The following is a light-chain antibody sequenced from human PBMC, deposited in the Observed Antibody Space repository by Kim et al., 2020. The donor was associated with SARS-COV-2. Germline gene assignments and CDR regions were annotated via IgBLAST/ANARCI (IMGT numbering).Light chain of an antibody. Sequence: SIACRSRQSLVFSDGKTYLNWFHQRPGQSPRRLIYKVSNRDSGVPDRFSGSGSGTDFTLKLSRVEAEDVGVYYCMYGTHWPPSFTFGGGTKVDIK. J-gene: IGKJ4*01. CDR2: KVS. CDR3: MYGTHWPPSFT. CDR1: QSLVFSDGKTY. V-gene: IGKV2-30*01.